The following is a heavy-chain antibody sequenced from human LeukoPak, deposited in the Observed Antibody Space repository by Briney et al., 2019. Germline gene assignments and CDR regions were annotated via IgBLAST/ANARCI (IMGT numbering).Heavy chain of an antibody. CDR3: ARDDGYCSSTSCANEPPFDY. V-gene: IGHV3-30-3*01. CDR1: GFTFSSYA. J-gene: IGHJ4*02. CDR2: ISYDGSNK. D-gene: IGHD2-2*01. Sequence: GGSLRLSCAASGFTFSSYAMHWVRQAPGKGLEWEAVISYDGSNKYYADSVKGRFTISRDNSKNTLYLQMNSLRAEDTAVYYCARDDGYCSSTSCANEPPFDYWGQGTLVTVSS.